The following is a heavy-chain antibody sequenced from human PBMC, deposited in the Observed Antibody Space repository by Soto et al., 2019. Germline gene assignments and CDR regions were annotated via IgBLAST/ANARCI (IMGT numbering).Heavy chain of an antibody. CDR1: GFSLTSYW. Sequence: EVQLVESGGGLVQPGGSLRLSCAASGFSLTSYWMSWVRQAPGKGLEWVANIKQDGSAKYYVESVRGRFNISRDNAKNSLYLQMNSLRAGDTAVYYCARGEIWGKGTTVTVSS. CDR3: ARGEI. V-gene: IGHV3-7*01. CDR2: IKQDGSAK. J-gene: IGHJ6*04. D-gene: IGHD1-26*01.